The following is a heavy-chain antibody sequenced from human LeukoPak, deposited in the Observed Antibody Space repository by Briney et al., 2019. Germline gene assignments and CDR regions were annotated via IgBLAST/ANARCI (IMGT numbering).Heavy chain of an antibody. D-gene: IGHD4-17*01. CDR1: GGTFSSYA. CDR3: ARDRPATVTTGDHYFDY. Sequence: SVKVSCKASGGTFSSYAISWVRQAPGQGLEWMGGIIPIFGTANYAQKFQGRVTITTDESTSTAYMELSSLRSEDTAVYYCARDRPATVTTGDHYFDYWGQGTLVTVSS. J-gene: IGHJ4*02. V-gene: IGHV1-69*05. CDR2: IIPIFGTA.